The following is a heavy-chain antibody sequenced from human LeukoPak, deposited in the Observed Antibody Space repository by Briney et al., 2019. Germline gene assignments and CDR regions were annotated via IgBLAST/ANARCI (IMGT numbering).Heavy chain of an antibody. J-gene: IGHJ5*02. CDR3: ARVGEYGSGSYGGSTDLHPHTS. CDR1: GGSISSGGYY. Sequence: SETLSLTCTVSGGSISSGGYYWSWIRQHPGKGLEWIGYIYYSGSTYYNPSLKSRVTISVDTSKNQFSLKLSSVTAADTAVYYCARVGEYGSGSYGGSTDLHPHTSWGQGTLVTVSS. D-gene: IGHD3-10*01. CDR2: IYYSGST. V-gene: IGHV4-31*03.